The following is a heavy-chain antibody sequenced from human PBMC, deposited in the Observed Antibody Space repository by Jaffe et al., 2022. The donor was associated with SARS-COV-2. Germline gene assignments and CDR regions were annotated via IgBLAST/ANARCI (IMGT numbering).Heavy chain of an antibody. CDR1: GFTFSSYS. J-gene: IGHJ5*02. Sequence: EVQLVESGGGLVKPGGSLRLSCAASGFTFSSYSMNWVRQAPGKGLEWVSSISSSSSYIYYADSVKGRFTISRDNAKNSLYLQMNSLRAEDTAVYYCARDSTSWEEGIAAAGRFGWFDPWGQGTLVTVSS. V-gene: IGHV3-21*01. CDR3: ARDSTSWEEGIAAAGRFGWFDP. CDR2: ISSSSSYI. D-gene: IGHD6-13*01.